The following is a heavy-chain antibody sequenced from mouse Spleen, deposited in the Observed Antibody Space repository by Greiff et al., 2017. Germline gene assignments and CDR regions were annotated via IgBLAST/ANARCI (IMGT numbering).Heavy chain of an antibody. Sequence: VQLQESGPELVKPGASVKISCKASGYSFTSYYIHWVKQRPGQGLEWIGWIYPGSGNTKYNEKFKGKATLTADTSSSTAYMQLSSLTSEDSAVYYCARLGTGTGPLFDYWGQGTTLTVSS. CDR3: ARLGTGTGPLFDY. CDR2: IYPGSGNT. CDR1: GYSFTSYY. D-gene: IGHD4-1*01. V-gene: IGHV1-66*01. J-gene: IGHJ2*01.